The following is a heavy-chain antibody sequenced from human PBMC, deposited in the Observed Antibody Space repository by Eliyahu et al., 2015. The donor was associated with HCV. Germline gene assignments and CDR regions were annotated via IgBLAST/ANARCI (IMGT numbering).Heavy chain of an antibody. CDR2: IKSKSDGGTT. V-gene: IGHV3-15*01. CDR1: GLNFNTAW. J-gene: IGHJ4*02. Sequence: EVQLVESGGGLVEPGGSLRLSCAASGLNFNTAWMTWVRQAPGKGLEWVARIKSKSDGGTTDYAAPVKGRFTISRDDSKNTLFLQMNSLKTEDTAVYYCTTQGTTDGDWGQGTLVTVSS. D-gene: IGHD1-1*01. CDR3: TTQGTTDGD.